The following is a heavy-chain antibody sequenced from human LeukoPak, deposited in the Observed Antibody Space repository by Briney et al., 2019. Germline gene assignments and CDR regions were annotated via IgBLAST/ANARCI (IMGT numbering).Heavy chain of an antibody. CDR2: INHSGST. D-gene: IGHD1-26*01. CDR3: ARRPLLPRIMDV. J-gene: IGHJ6*03. Sequence: PSETLSLTCAAYGGSFSGYYWSWIRQPPGKGLEWIGEINHSGSTNYNPSLKSRVTISVDTSKNQFSLKQSSVTAADTAVYYCARRPLLPRIMDVWGKGTTVTISS. CDR1: GGSFSGYY. V-gene: IGHV4-34*01.